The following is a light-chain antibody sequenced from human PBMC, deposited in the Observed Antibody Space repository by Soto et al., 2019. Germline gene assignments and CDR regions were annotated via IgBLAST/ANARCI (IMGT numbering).Light chain of an antibody. V-gene: IGKV1-5*01. Sequence: DIQMTQSPSTLSASVGDRVTISCRASQTVYKCLAWYQQKPGKAPKLLICDASSLESGVPSRFSGSGSETEFTLTISSLQPDDFATYYCQQYNTYPWSFGQGTKVEI. J-gene: IGKJ1*01. CDR1: QTVYKC. CDR2: DAS. CDR3: QQYNTYPWS.